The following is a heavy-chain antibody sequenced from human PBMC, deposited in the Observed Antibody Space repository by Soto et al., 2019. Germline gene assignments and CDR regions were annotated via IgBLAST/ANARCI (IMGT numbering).Heavy chain of an antibody. D-gene: IGHD3-22*01. J-gene: IGHJ4*02. V-gene: IGHV1-8*01. CDR3: AAVPYYYDSSAYYFDY. CDR2: MNPNSGNT. CDR1: GYTFTSYD. Sequence: ASVKVSCKASGYTFTSYDINWVRQATGQGLEWMGWMNPNSGNTGYAQKFQGRVTMTRNTSTSTAYMQLSSLRSEDTAVYYCAAVPYYYDSSAYYFDYWGQGTLVTVSS.